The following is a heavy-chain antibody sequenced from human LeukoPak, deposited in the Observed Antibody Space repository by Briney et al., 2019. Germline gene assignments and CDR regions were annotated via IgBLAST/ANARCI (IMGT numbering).Heavy chain of an antibody. CDR2: IIPIFGTA. CDR3: ARIAARDYYYYYYMDV. CDR1: GGTLSSYA. D-gene: IGHD6-6*01. Sequence: GASVKVSCKASGGTLSSYAISWVRQAPGQGLKWMGGIIPIFGTANYAQKFQGRVTITTDESTSTAYMELSSLRSEDTAVYYCARIAARDYYYYYYMDVWGKGTTVTVSS. J-gene: IGHJ6*03. V-gene: IGHV1-69*05.